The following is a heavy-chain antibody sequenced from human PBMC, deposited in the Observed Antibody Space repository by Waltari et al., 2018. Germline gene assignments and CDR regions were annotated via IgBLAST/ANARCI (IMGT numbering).Heavy chain of an antibody. Sequence: QLQLQESGPGLVKPSETLSLTCTVSGGSISSSSYYWGWIRQPPGKGLEWIGSIYYSGSTYDNPSLKSRVTISVDTSKNQFSLKLSSVTAADTAVYYCARSYSSSWHNFDYWGQGTLVTVSS. V-gene: IGHV4-39*01. D-gene: IGHD6-13*01. CDR2: IYYSGST. J-gene: IGHJ4*02. CDR1: GGSISSSSYY. CDR3: ARSYSSSWHNFDY.